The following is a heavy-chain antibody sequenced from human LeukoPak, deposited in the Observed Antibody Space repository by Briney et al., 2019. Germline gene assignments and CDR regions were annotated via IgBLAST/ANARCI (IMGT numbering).Heavy chain of an antibody. D-gene: IGHD3-16*02. J-gene: IGHJ4*02. CDR1: GFTFDDYA. V-gene: IGHV3-43*01. CDR2: ITWDGSTT. Sequence: PGGSLRLSCAAFGFTFDDYAMHWVRQTPGQGLEWVSLITWDGSTTHYADSVKGRFITSRDNSKNSLDLQMNSLRTEDTALYFCAKDRDRGLDHWGRGTLVTVSS. CDR3: AKDRDRGLDH.